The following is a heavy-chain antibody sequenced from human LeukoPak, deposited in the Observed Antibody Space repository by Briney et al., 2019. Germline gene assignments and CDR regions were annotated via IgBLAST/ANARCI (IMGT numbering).Heavy chain of an antibody. CDR1: GFSFSTYG. J-gene: IGHJ2*01. CDR3: ARVVSYYGSSYRLLDL. D-gene: IGHD3-10*01. CDR2: IWFVGRNK. V-gene: IGHV3-33*01. Sequence: RRSLRLSCEASGFSFSTYGMHWVRQAPGKGLEWVALIWFVGRNKPYADSVKGRVTIARDNSKNTMYLQIDSLRAEDTAVYYCARVVSYYGSSYRLLDLWGRGTLVTVSS.